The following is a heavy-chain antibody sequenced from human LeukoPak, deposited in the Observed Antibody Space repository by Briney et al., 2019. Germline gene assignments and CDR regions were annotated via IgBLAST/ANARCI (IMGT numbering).Heavy chain of an antibody. V-gene: IGHV3-7*01. J-gene: IGHJ4*02. Sequence: GGSLRLSCVVSGFTFTNDYMSWVRQAPGKGLEWVAFINRDGDEKHYVDSVRGRFTISRDNAKNSLYLQMNSLRAEDTAVYYCAKDLTLLRPSSPDYWGQGTLVTVSS. D-gene: IGHD1-14*01. CDR1: GFTFTNDY. CDR3: AKDLTLLRPSSPDY. CDR2: INRDGDEK.